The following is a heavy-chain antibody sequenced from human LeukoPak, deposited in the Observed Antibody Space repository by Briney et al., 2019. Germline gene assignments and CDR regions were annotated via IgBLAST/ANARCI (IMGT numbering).Heavy chain of an antibody. Sequence: PGGSLRLSCAASRFTFSSSAISWVRQAPGKGLEWVSGITYSGGSTYYADSVKGRFTISRDNSKNTLYLQMNSLRAEDTAAYYCAKGGSGNFPFDYWGQGTLVTVSS. CDR1: RFTFSSSA. V-gene: IGHV3-23*01. D-gene: IGHD1-26*01. CDR2: ITYSGGST. J-gene: IGHJ4*02. CDR3: AKGGSGNFPFDY.